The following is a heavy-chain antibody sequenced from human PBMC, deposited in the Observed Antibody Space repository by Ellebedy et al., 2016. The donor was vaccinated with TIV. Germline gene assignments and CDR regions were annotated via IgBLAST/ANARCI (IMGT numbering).Heavy chain of an antibody. CDR2: INTDGSST. Sequence: GESLKISCAASGFTPSGYYMHWVRQVPGKGLEWLSRINTDGSSTSYADSVEGRFTISRDNAKKTLYLEMSGLRSDDTAVYYCARESVRYFDWDYWGQGTLVAV. CDR3: ARESVRYFDWDY. D-gene: IGHD3-9*01. V-gene: IGHV3-74*01. CDR1: GFTPSGYY. J-gene: IGHJ4*02.